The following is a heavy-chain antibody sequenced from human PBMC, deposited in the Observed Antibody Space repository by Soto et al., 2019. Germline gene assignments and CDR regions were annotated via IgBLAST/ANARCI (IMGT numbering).Heavy chain of an antibody. D-gene: IGHD3-10*01. CDR1: GYTFNIYG. V-gene: IGHV1-18*01. J-gene: IGHJ4*02. Sequence: ASVKVSCKASGYTFNIYGINWLRQAPGQGLEWMGWISPYNGNQKYAQNLQGRVTMTTDTSTSTAYMELRSLRSDDTAMYYCARDLDGSGSYYTDYWGQGALVTVPQ. CDR3: ARDLDGSGSYYTDY. CDR2: ISPYNGNQ.